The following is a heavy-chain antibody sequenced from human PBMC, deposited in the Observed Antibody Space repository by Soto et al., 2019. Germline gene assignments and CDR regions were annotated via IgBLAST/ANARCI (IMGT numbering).Heavy chain of an antibody. J-gene: IGHJ6*02. CDR2: ISSRSDI. Sequence: GGSLRLSCVGSGFTFSTYSINWVRQAPGKGLEWVSSISSRSDIYYADSVKGRFTISRDNAKNSVSLQMNSLRAEDTAVYYCAREYTAWPLAYGLDVWGQGTTDTVSS. CDR3: AREYTAWPLAYGLDV. CDR1: GFTFSTYS. D-gene: IGHD2-2*02. V-gene: IGHV3-21*01.